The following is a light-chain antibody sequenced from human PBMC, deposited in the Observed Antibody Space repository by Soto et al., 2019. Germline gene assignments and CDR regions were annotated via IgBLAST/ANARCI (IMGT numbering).Light chain of an antibody. V-gene: IGKV1-5*03. CDR1: QSISSW. CDR2: TAS. J-gene: IGKJ1*01. Sequence: VTITCRASQSISSWLAWYQQEPGKAPKLLISTASSLESGVPSRFSGSGSGTEFALTISSLQPDDFATYYCQQYSTYPWTFGQGTKVDIK. CDR3: QQYSTYPWT.